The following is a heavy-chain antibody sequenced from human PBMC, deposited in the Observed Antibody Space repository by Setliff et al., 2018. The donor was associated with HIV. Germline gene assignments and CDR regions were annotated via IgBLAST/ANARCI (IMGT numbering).Heavy chain of an antibody. Sequence: GGSLRLSCTASQFAFKSYWMTWVRQAPGKGLEWVALIWYDGSNKNYADSVKGRFTISRDNSGNTLYLQMNSLRDEDTAVYYCAREGGSSGYCGYFDYWGQGTLVTVSS. CDR3: AREGGSSGYCGYFDY. CDR2: IWYDGSNK. CDR1: QFAFKSYW. D-gene: IGHD3-22*01. V-gene: IGHV3-33*08. J-gene: IGHJ4*02.